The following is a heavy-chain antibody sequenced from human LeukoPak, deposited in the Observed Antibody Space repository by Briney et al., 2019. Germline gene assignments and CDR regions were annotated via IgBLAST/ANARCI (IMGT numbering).Heavy chain of an antibody. J-gene: IGHJ6*03. Sequence: SETLSLTCTVSGGSISSYYWSWIRQPPGKGLEWIGYIYTSGSTNYNPSLKSRVTISVDTSKNRFSLKLSSVTAADTAVYYCARRSAAAGTFYYYYMDVWGKGTTVTVSS. CDR3: ARRSAAAGTFYYYYMDV. CDR1: GGSISSYY. D-gene: IGHD6-13*01. CDR2: IYTSGST. V-gene: IGHV4-4*09.